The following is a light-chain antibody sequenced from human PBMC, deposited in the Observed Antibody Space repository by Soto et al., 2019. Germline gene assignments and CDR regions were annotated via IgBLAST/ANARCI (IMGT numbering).Light chain of an antibody. Sequence: DIQMTQSPSSLSASVGDRVTITCRASQGIRNDLVWYQQKPGMAPKRLIYSASTLQGGGPSRFSGSASGTEFTLTISLLQTEVFANYYSVHYFKYQVTFGGGTKVEIK. J-gene: IGKJ4*01. CDR1: QGIRND. CDR3: VHYFKYQVT. V-gene: IGKV1-17*01. CDR2: SAS.